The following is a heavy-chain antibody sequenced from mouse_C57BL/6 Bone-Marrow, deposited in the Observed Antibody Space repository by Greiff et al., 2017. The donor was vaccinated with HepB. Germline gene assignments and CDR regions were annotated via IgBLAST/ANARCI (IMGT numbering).Heavy chain of an antibody. CDR1: GYTFTSYG. J-gene: IGHJ3*01. V-gene: IGHV1-81*01. Sequence: QVQLKESGAELARPGASVKLSCKASGYTFTSYGISWVKQRTGQGLEWIGEIYPRSGNTYYNEKFKGKATLTADKSSSTAYMVLRSLTSEDSAVYFCARDHYYGSRAWFAYWGQGTLVTVSA. CDR2: IYPRSGNT. D-gene: IGHD1-1*01. CDR3: ARDHYYGSRAWFAY.